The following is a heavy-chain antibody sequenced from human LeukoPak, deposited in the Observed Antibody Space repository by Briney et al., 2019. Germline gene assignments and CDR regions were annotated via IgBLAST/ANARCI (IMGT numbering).Heavy chain of an antibody. D-gene: IGHD1-26*01. CDR3: ARARVGANLLDV. V-gene: IGHV1-46*01. CDR1: GYTFTTYY. J-gene: IGHJ6*04. Sequence: ASVTVSCKASGYTFTTYYMHWVRQAPGQGLEWMGMIDPSGGSTNYAQKFQGRVTMTRDTSTSTVYMELSSLRSEDTAVYYCARARVGANLLDVWGKGTTVTVSS. CDR2: IDPSGGST.